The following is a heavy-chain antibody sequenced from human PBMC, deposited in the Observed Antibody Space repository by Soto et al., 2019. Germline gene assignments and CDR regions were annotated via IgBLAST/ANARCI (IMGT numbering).Heavy chain of an antibody. CDR1: GFTFSSYG. Sequence: QVQLVESGGGVVQPGRSLRLSCAASGFTFSSYGMHWVRQAPGKGLEWVAVIWYEGSNKYYADSVKGRFTISRDNSKNTLYLQRNSLRAEDTAVYYCARETYYYGSGIHQHDYYYGMDVWGQGTTVTVSS. J-gene: IGHJ6*02. D-gene: IGHD3-10*01. CDR3: ARETYYYGSGIHQHDYYYGMDV. CDR2: IWYEGSNK. V-gene: IGHV3-33*01.